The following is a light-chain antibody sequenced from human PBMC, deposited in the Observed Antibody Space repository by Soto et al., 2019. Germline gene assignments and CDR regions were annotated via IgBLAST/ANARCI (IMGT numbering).Light chain of an antibody. Sequence: DLQMTQSPSSLSASVGDRVTITCQASQDISNYLNWYQQKPGKAPKLLICDASNLETGVPSRFSGSGSGTDFTFTISSLQPEDIATYYCQQSDIPPYTFGQGTNLEIK. CDR2: DAS. CDR1: QDISNY. CDR3: QQSDIPPYT. V-gene: IGKV1-33*01. J-gene: IGKJ2*01.